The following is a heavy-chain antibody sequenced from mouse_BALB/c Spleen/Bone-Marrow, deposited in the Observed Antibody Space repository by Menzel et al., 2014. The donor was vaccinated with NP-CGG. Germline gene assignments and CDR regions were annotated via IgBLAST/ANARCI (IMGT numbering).Heavy chain of an antibody. CDR2: VNNNGGST. CDR3: ARVYWWYFDV. V-gene: IGHV5-6-3*01. Sequence: EVQLVESGGGLVPPGGSLKLSCVASGFTFSSYGMYWVRQTPGQGLELVGTVNNNGGSTYYPDRVKGQFTISRDNAKNSLYLQMSSLKSEDTDMYYCARVYWWYFDVWGAGTPVTVSA. D-gene: IGHD1-1*01. J-gene: IGHJ1*01. CDR1: GFTFSSYG.